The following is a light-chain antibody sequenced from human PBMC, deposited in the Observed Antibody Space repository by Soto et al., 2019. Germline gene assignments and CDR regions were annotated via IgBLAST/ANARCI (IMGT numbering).Light chain of an antibody. Sequence: DIQLTQSPSTLSASVGDRITITCRASQSISYWLAWYQQKPGKAPKLLIYKASSLESGVPSRFSGSGSGTEFTLTISSLQPDDFATYYCQQYNSYSITFGQGTRLEI. CDR2: KAS. V-gene: IGKV1-5*03. J-gene: IGKJ5*01. CDR1: QSISYW. CDR3: QQYNSYSIT.